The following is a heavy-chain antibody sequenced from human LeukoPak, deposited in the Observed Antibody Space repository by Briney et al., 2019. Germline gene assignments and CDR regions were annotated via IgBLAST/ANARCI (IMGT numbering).Heavy chain of an antibody. Sequence: ASVKVSCKASGYTFTSYGIGWVRQAPGQGLEWMGWISAYNGNTNYAQKLQGRVTMTTDTSTSTAYMELRSLRSDDTAVYYCARIMGILSSGWSGDYWGQGTLVTVSS. CDR2: ISAYNGNT. J-gene: IGHJ4*02. D-gene: IGHD6-13*01. CDR3: ARIMGILSSGWSGDY. CDR1: GYTFTSYG. V-gene: IGHV1-18*01.